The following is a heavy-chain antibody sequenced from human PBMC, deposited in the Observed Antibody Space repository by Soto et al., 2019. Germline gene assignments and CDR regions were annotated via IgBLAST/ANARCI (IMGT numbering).Heavy chain of an antibody. CDR3: ARASGYVSGWYHDY. CDR1: GGTFSSDA. J-gene: IGHJ4*02. D-gene: IGHD6-19*01. CDR2: LLPILGTT. V-gene: IGHV1-69*13. Sequence: SVKVSCKASGGTFSSDAVSGVRQAPGQGLEWMGGLLPILGTTHYAQKFQGRVTITADESTNTAYMELSSLRSDDMAVYYCARASGYVSGWYHDYWGQGTGVAVS.